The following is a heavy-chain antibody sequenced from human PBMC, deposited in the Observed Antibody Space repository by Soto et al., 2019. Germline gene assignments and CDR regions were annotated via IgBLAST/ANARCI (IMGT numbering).Heavy chain of an antibody. Sequence: SETLSLTCTVSGGSISSGDYYWSWIRQPPGKGLECIGYIYYSGITYYNPSLKSRVTISVDTSKNQFSLKLSSVTAADTAVYYCARVSSSWGLVSYFAYWGQGTLVTVSS. D-gene: IGHD6-13*01. J-gene: IGHJ4*02. CDR2: IYYSGIT. CDR1: GGSISSGDYY. V-gene: IGHV4-30-4*02. CDR3: ARVSSSWGLVSYFAY.